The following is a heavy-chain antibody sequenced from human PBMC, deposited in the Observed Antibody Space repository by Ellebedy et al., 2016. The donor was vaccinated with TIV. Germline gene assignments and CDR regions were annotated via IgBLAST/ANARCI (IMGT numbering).Heavy chain of an antibody. V-gene: IGHV3-53*01. J-gene: IGHJ4*02. D-gene: IGHD3-10*01. Sequence: GGSLRLSCAASGFTVGANYMTWVRQAPGKGLEWVSSIHSGGRTYHADSVKGRFTISRDKSKNKVYLQLNRLRAEDTGVYYCAGNYGSDNFDYWGQGTLVTVSP. CDR3: AGNYGSDNFDY. CDR1: GFTVGANY. CDR2: IHSGGRT.